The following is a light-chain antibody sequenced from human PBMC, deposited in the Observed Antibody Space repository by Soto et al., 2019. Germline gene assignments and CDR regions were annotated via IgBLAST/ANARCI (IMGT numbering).Light chain of an antibody. V-gene: IGLV2-23*01. Sequence: QSVLTQPASVSGSPGQSITISCTGTSSDVGSSNLVSWYQQHPGKAPKLMIYEGSKRPSGVSNRFSGSKSGNAASLTISGLQAEDEADYYCCSSAGSRTYVFGTGTKLTVL. CDR1: SSDVGSSNL. CDR3: CSSAGSRTYV. J-gene: IGLJ1*01. CDR2: EGS.